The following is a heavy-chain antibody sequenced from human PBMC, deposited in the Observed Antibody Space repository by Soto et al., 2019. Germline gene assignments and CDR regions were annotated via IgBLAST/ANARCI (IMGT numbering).Heavy chain of an antibody. CDR1: GYTLTGYY. CDR3: AISDFWSATDHYYYYYGMDV. J-gene: IGHJ6*02. D-gene: IGHD3-3*01. Sequence: ASVKVSCKASGYTLTGYYMHWVRQAPGQGLEWMGWINPNSGGTNYAQKFQGWVTMTRDTSISTAYMELSRLRSDDTAVYYCAISDFWSATDHYYYYYGMDVWGQGTTVTVSS. V-gene: IGHV1-2*04. CDR2: INPNSGGT.